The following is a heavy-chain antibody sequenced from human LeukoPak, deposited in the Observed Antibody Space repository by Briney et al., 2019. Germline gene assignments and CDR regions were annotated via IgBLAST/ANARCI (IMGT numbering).Heavy chain of an antibody. Sequence: GGSLRLSCAASGFTFSSYAMSWVRQAPGKGLEWVSAISGSGGSTYYADSVKGRFTISRDNSKNTLHLQMNSLRAEDTAVYYCAKDYGSGSYYKGYWDYWGQGTLVTVSS. CDR2: ISGSGGST. CDR1: GFTFSSYA. V-gene: IGHV3-23*01. J-gene: IGHJ4*02. D-gene: IGHD3-10*01. CDR3: AKDYGSGSYYKGYWDY.